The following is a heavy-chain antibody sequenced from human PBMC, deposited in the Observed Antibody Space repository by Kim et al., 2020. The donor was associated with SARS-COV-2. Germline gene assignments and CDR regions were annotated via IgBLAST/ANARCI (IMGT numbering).Heavy chain of an antibody. CDR2: INHSGST. J-gene: IGHJ4*02. CDR3: ARVAVGGASDY. CDR1: GGSFSGYY. V-gene: IGHV4-34*01. D-gene: IGHD2-15*01. Sequence: SETLSLTCAVYGGSFSGYYWSWIRQPPGKGLEWIGEINHSGSTNYNPSLKSRVTISVDTSKNQFSLKLSSVTAADTAVYYCARVAVGGASDYWGQGTLVTVSS.